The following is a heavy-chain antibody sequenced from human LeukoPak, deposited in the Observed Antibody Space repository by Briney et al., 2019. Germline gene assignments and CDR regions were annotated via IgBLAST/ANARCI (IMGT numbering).Heavy chain of an antibody. CDR3: ARENYYDSSVLGALDI. CDR1: GFSFRSYA. D-gene: IGHD3-22*01. Sequence: PGRSLRLSCAGAGFSFRSYAIQWVRQAPGKGLEWVAVISYDGSKKYYADSVKGQFTISRDNSKNTLYLQMNSLRAEDTAVYYCARENYYDSSVLGALDIWGQGTMVTVSS. J-gene: IGHJ3*02. CDR2: ISYDGSKK. V-gene: IGHV3-30-3*01.